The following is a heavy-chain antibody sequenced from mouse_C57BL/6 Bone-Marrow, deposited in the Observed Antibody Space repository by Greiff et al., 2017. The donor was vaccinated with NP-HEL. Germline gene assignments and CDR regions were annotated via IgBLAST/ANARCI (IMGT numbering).Heavy chain of an antibody. D-gene: IGHD1-1*01. J-gene: IGHJ3*01. V-gene: IGHV1-64*01. CDR3: ARSIYYYGRGFAY. CDR1: GYTFTSYW. CDR2: IHPNSGST. Sequence: QVQLQQSGAELVKPGASVKLSCKASGYTFTSYWMHWVKQRPGQGLEWIGMIHPNSGSTNYNEKFKSKATLTVDKSSSTAYMQLSSLTSEDSAVYYCARSIYYYGRGFAYWGQGTLVTVSA.